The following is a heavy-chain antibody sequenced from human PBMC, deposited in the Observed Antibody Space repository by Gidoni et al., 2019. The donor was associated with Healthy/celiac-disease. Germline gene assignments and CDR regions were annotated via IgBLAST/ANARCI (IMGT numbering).Heavy chain of an antibody. CDR1: GCSISSGRYY. V-gene: IGHV4-61*02. CDR3: ATQGQMATIEDPGWYFDL. J-gene: IGHJ2*01. D-gene: IGHD5-12*01. CDR2: IYTSGST. Sequence: QVQLQESGPGLVKPSQTLSLTCTVSGCSISSGRYYWSWIRQPAGKGLEWIGRIYTSGSTNYNPSLKSRVTISVDTSKNQFSLKLSSVTAADTAVYYCATQGQMATIEDPGWYFDLWGRGTLVTVSS.